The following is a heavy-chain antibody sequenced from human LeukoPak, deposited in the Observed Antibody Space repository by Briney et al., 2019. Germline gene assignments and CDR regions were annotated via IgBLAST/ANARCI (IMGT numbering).Heavy chain of an antibody. Sequence: GESLKISCQGYGYNFTSYWIGWVRQMPGKGLEWMGIIYPGDSDTRYSPSFQGQVTISADKSISTAYLQWSSLKASDTAMYYCARPLYSSGWYSDYWGQGTLVTVSS. J-gene: IGHJ4*02. D-gene: IGHD6-19*01. CDR1: GYNFTSYW. CDR2: IYPGDSDT. CDR3: ARPLYSSGWYSDY. V-gene: IGHV5-51*01.